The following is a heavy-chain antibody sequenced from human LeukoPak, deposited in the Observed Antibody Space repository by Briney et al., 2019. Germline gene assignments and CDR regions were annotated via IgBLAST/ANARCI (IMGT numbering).Heavy chain of an antibody. J-gene: IGHJ4*02. CDR1: GFTFSSYA. V-gene: IGHV3-23*01. CDR2: ISGSGGST. CDR3: ARDALGRGYSYLMGDQ. D-gene: IGHD5-18*01. Sequence: PGGSLRLSCAASGFTFSSYAMSWVRQAPGKGLEWVSAISGSGGSTYYADSVKGRFTISRDNSKNTLYLQMNSLRAEDTAVYHCARDALGRGYSYLMGDQWGQGTLVTVSA.